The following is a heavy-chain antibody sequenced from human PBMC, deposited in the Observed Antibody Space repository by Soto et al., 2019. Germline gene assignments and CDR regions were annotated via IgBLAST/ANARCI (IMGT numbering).Heavy chain of an antibody. CDR3: ARGNYYYGMDV. Sequence: SETLSLTCTVSGGSVSSGSYYWSCIRQPPGKGLEWIGYIYYSGSTNYNPSLKSRVTISVDTSKNQFSLKLSSVTAADTAVYYCARGNYYYGMDVWGQGTTVTVSS. CDR2: IYYSGST. V-gene: IGHV4-61*01. J-gene: IGHJ6*02. CDR1: GGSVSSGSYY.